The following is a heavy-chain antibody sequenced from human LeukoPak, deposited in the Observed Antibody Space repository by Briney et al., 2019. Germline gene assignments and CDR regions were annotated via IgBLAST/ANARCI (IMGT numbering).Heavy chain of an antibody. CDR2: IYHSGST. CDR1: GGSISSGGYS. V-gene: IGHV4-30-2*01. Sequence: SQTLSLTCAVSGGSISSGGYSWSWIRQPPGKGLEWTGYIYHSGSTYYNPSLKSRVTISVDRSKNQFSLKLSSVTAADTAVYYCARALGRSALLDVWGQGTTVTVSS. J-gene: IGHJ6*02. CDR3: ARALGRSALLDV. D-gene: IGHD3-16*01.